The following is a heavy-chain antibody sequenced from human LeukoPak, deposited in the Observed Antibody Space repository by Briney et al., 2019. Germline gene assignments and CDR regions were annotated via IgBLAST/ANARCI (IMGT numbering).Heavy chain of an antibody. D-gene: IGHD5-18*01. J-gene: IGHJ3*02. CDR2: ISWNSGSI. CDR1: GFTFDDYA. V-gene: IGHV3-9*01. Sequence: GGSLRLSCAASGFTFDDYAMHWVWQAPGKGLEWVSGISWNSGSIGYADSVKGRFTISRDNAKNSLYLQMNSLRAEDTALYYCAKEYADTAMVDAFDIWGQGTMVTVSS. CDR3: AKEYADTAMVDAFDI.